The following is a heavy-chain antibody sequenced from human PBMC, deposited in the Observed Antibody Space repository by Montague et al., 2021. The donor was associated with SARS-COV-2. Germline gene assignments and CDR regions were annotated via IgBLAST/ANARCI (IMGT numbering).Heavy chain of an antibody. Sequence: SETLSLTCTVSGGSITVSRYDWGWIRQPPGKGLEWIGSVHYTGTTSYNASLKSRLTISVDTSENQFSLKMTSVTVSDTAVYYCARHRANAGSFDIWGQGTMVTVSS. V-gene: IGHV4-39*01. J-gene: IGHJ3*02. CDR2: VHYTGTT. CDR1: GGSITVSRYD. D-gene: IGHD1-1*01. CDR3: ARHRANAGSFDI.